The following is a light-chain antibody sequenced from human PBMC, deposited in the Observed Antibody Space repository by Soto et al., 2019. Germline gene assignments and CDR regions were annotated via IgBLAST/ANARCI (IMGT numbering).Light chain of an antibody. CDR3: QESSSTPYI. J-gene: IGKJ2*01. V-gene: IGKV1-39*01. CDR1: RTINNF. Sequence: DIQMTQSPSSLSASVWDRVTITCRASRTINNFLSWYQQKPGKPPKLLIYGASRLQSGVPSRFSGSGSGTDFILTISDLQTEDVAFYFCQESSSTPYIFGQGTKLEVK. CDR2: GAS.